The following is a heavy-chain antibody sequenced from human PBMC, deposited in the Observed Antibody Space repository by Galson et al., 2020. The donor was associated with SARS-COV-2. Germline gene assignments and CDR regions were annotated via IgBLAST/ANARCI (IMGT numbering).Heavy chain of an antibody. CDR3: ARGRSTWYHDAFDI. J-gene: IGHJ3*02. CDR2: ISYDGSNK. Sequence: GGSLRLSCAASGFTFSSYGMHWVRQAPGKGLEWVAVISYDGSNKYYADSVNGRFTISRDNSKNTLSLQMNSLRPEDTDVYYCARGRSTWYHDAFDIWGQGTMVTVSS. V-gene: IGHV3-30*03. D-gene: IGHD6-13*01. CDR1: GFTFSSYG.